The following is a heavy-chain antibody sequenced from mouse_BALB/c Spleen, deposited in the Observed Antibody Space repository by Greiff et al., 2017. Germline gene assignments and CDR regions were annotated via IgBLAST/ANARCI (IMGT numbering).Heavy chain of an antibody. V-gene: IGHV1-12*01. D-gene: IGHD2-3*01. CDR3: ALIYDGYPAWFAY. CDR2: IYPGNGDT. Sequence: LQQPGAELVKPGASVKMSCKASGYTFTSYNMHWVKQTPGQGLEWIGAIYPGNGDTSYNQKFKGKATLTADKSSSTAYMQLSSLTSEDSAVYYCALIYDGYPAWFAYWGQGTLVTVSA. J-gene: IGHJ3*01. CDR1: GYTFTSYN.